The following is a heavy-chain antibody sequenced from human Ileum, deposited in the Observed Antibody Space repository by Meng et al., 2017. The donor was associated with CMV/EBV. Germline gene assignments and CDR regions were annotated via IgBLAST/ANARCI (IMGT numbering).Heavy chain of an antibody. CDR3: ASPSSENYRAPPLY. CDR1: GFTFSNYW. Sequence: GGSLRLSCAASGFTFSNYWLHWVRQAPGTGLEWVSRINGDGSSTSYVDSVKGRFTVSRDNAKNTLYLQMTGLRAEDTAVYYCASPSSENYRAPPLYWGQGTLVTVSS. D-gene: IGHD1-7*01. V-gene: IGHV3-74*01. CDR2: INGDGSST. J-gene: IGHJ4*02.